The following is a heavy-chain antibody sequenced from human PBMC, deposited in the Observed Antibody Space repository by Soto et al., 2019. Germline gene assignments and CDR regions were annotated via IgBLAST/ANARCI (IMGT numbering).Heavy chain of an antibody. CDR3: ASVPLDY. V-gene: IGHV4-39*01. D-gene: IGHD6-6*01. CDR1: YGSISVSNVF. CDR2: IDYSGTA. Sequence: SETLSLTCTVSYGSISVSNVFWGWVRQPPGKGLEWIGKIDYSGTAYFNPSLGTRVTFPVDTSKNQFSLTLYSVTAADTAVYYCASVPLDYWGQGTLVTVSS. J-gene: IGHJ4*02.